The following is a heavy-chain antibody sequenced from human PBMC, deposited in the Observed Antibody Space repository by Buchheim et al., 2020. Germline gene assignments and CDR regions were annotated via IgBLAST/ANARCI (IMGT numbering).Heavy chain of an antibody. CDR3: AREVFSPHYYYYYGMDV. CDR1: GFTFSSYA. Sequence: QVQLVESGGGVVQPGRSLRLSCAASGFTFSSYAMHWVRQAPGKGLEWVAVISYDGSNKYYADSVKGRFTISRDNSKNTLYLQMNSLRAEDTAVYYCAREVFSPHYYYYYGMDVWDQGTT. V-gene: IGHV3-30-3*01. J-gene: IGHJ6*02. CDR2: ISYDGSNK.